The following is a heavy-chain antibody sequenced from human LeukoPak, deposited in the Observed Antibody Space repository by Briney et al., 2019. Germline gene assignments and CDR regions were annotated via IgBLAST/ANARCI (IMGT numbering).Heavy chain of an antibody. J-gene: IGHJ3*02. D-gene: IGHD2-2*01. CDR1: GGSVSSYY. V-gene: IGHV4-59*02. CDR3: ARARYANAWYAFDI. CDR2: LSHSGSS. Sequence: SETLSLTCTVSGGSVSSYYWSWIRRPPGRGLEWIAYLSHSGSSDSTPSLTSRVTTLVDTSKNQFSLKLTSVTAADTAVYYCARARYANAWYAFDIWGHGTMVTVSS.